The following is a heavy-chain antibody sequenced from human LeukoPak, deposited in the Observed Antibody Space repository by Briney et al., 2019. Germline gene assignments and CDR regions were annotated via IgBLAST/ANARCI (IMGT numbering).Heavy chain of an antibody. CDR3: ARDALPGAYDSSGYSSPGAWFDP. J-gene: IGHJ5*02. D-gene: IGHD3-22*01. V-gene: IGHV1-46*01. CDR1: GYTFTSYY. CDR2: INPSGGST. Sequence: ASVKVSCKASGYTFTSYYMHWVRQAPGQGLEWMGIINPSGGSTNYAQKLQGRVTMTTDTSTSTAYMELRSLRSDDTAVYYCARDALPGAYDSSGYSSPGAWFDPWGQGTLVTVSS.